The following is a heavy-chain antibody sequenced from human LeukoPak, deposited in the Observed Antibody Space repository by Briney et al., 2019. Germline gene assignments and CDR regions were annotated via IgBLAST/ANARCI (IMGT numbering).Heavy chain of an antibody. V-gene: IGHV3-21*01. D-gene: IGHD3-22*01. Sequence: GGSLRLSCAASGFTFSSYSMNWVRQAPGKGLEWVSSISSSSYIYYADSVKGRFTISRDNAENSLYLQMNSLRAEDTAVYYCARRGYYDSSGYGNDYWGQGTLVTVSS. CDR1: GFTFSSYS. CDR3: ARRGYYDSSGYGNDY. J-gene: IGHJ4*02. CDR2: ISSSSYI.